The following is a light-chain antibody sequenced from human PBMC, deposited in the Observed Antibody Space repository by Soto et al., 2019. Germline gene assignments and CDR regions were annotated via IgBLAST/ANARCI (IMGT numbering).Light chain of an antibody. Sequence: DIVMTQSPDSLAVSLGERATINCKSSQSVLYSSNNKNYLSWYQQKPGQPPKLLIYWASTRELGVPDRFSGSGSGTDFTLTISSLQAEDVAVYYCQQYYSTPYTFGQGTKVEIK. CDR3: QQYYSTPYT. CDR2: WAS. V-gene: IGKV4-1*01. J-gene: IGKJ2*01. CDR1: QSVLYSSNNKNY.